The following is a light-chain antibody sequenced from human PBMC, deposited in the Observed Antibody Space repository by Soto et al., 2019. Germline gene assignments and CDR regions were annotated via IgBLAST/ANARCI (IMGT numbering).Light chain of an antibody. Sequence: QSALTQPASVSGSPGQSITISCTGTSSDFGNYNLVSWYQQSPGKAPKLMIYDASRRPSGVSNRFSGSKSGNTASLTISGLQAEDEADYYCCSFAGSSTLVFGGGTKLTVL. CDR2: DAS. CDR3: CSFAGSSTLV. J-gene: IGLJ2*01. CDR1: SSDFGNYNL. V-gene: IGLV2-23*01.